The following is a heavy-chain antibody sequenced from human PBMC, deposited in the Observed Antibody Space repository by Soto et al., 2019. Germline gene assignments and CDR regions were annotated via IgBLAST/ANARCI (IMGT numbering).Heavy chain of an antibody. V-gene: IGHV4-30-4*01. CDR2: IFDSGTT. CDR3: AREVSGTGAFDH. J-gene: IGHJ5*02. CDR1: GGSITSVNHY. D-gene: IGHD2-8*02. Sequence: QVQLEQSGPGLVKPTETLSLTCKISGGSITSVNHYWSWIRQSPGEGLEWIGYIFDSGTTPYNPSLKGRVTISGDASQRQFSLTIHSVTVADTAVYYCAREVSGTGAFDHWGQGTLVTVSS.